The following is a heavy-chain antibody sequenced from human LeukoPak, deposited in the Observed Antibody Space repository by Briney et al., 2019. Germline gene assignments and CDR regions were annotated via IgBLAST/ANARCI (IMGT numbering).Heavy chain of an antibody. J-gene: IGHJ6*02. CDR2: IYYSGST. D-gene: IGHD5-24*01. V-gene: IGHV4-39*02. CDR1: GGSISSSSYY. CDR3: ARDGYNPIDV. Sequence: SETVSLTCTVSGGSISSSSYYWGWIRQPPGKGLEWIGNIYYSGSTYYNPSLKSRVTISADTSKNQFSLKLSSVTAADTAVYYCARDGYNPIDVWGQGTTVTVSS.